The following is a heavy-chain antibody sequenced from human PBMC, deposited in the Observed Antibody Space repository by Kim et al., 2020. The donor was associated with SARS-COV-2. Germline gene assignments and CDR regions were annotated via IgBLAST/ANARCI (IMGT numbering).Heavy chain of an antibody. CDR3: ARDHGAAAVTWGWWFDP. CDR1: GYTFTSYG. D-gene: IGHD6-13*01. Sequence: ASVKVSCKASGYTFTSYGISWVRQAPGQGLEWMGWISAYNGNTNYAQKLQGRVTMTTDTSTSTAYMELRSLRSDDTAVYYCARDHGAAAVTWGWWFDPWGQGTLVTVSS. CDR2: ISAYNGNT. J-gene: IGHJ5*02. V-gene: IGHV1-18*04.